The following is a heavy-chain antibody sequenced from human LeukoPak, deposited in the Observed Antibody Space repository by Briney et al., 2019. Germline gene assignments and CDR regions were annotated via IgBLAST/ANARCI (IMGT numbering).Heavy chain of an antibody. CDR1: GFTFSSYS. J-gene: IGHJ6*02. CDR3: ARVDTMVRGGYYYGMDV. CDR2: ISSSSSYI. V-gene: IGHV3-21*01. Sequence: GGSLRLSCAASGFTFSSYSMNWVRQAPGKGLEWVSSISSSSSYIYYADSVKGRFTISRDNAKNSLYLQMNSLRAEDTAVYYCARVDTMVRGGYYYGMDVWGQGTTVTVSS. D-gene: IGHD3-10*01.